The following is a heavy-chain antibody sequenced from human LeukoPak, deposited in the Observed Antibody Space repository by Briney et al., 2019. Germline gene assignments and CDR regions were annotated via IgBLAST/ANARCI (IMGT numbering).Heavy chain of an antibody. CDR3: AKDLVRGVTVY. CDR2: ISGSGGST. Sequence: GGCVRLSCAASGFTFSSYAMSWVRQAPGKGLEWVSAISGSGGSTYYADSAKGRFTISRDNSKNTLYLQMNSLRAEDTAVYYCAKDLVRGVTVYWGQGTLVTVSS. D-gene: IGHD3-10*01. V-gene: IGHV3-23*01. CDR1: GFTFSSYA. J-gene: IGHJ4*02.